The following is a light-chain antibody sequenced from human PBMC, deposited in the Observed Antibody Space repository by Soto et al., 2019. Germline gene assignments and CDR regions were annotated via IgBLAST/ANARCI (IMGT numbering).Light chain of an antibody. CDR1: SSDIGAYNY. J-gene: IGLJ2*01. V-gene: IGLV2-8*01. CDR2: EVT. Sequence: QSALTQPPSASGSPGQSVTISCTGTSSDIGAYNYVSWYQQHPGKAPKLMIYEVTNRPSGVPDRFSGSKSGNTASLTVSGLQAEDEADYYCSSYTGSNNVIFGGGTKVTVL. CDR3: SSYTGSNNVI.